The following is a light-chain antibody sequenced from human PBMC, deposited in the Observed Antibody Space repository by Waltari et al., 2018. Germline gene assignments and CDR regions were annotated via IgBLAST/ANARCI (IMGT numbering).Light chain of an antibody. J-gene: IGKJ1*01. CDR1: HSVLYSSSNKNY. CDR2: WAS. V-gene: IGKV4-1*01. CDR3: QQYYSMWT. Sequence: DIVMTQSPDSLAVSLGARATINCKSSHSVLYSSSNKNYLAWYQQKPGQPPKLLIYWASTREFGVPDRFSGSGSGTDFTLTISSLQAEDVAVYYCQQYYSMWTFGHGTRVDIK.